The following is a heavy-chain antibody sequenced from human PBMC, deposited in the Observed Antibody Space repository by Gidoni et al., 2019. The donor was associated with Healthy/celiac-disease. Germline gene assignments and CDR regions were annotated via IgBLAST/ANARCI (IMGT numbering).Heavy chain of an antibody. CDR2: IKSKTDGGTT. CDR1: GFTFSNAW. J-gene: IGHJ6*02. Sequence: EVQLVESGGGLVKPGGSLRLSCAASGFTFSNAWMSWVRQAPGKGLEWVGRIKSKTDGGTTDYAAPVKGRFTISRDDSKNTLYLQMNSPKTEDTAVYYCYGSGGYYYYYGMDVWGQGTTVTVSS. D-gene: IGHD3-10*01. V-gene: IGHV3-15*01. CDR3: YGSGGYYYYYGMDV.